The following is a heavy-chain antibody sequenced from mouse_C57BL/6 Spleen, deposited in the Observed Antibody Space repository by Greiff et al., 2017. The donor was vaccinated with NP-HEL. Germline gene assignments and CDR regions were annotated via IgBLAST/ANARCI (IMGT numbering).Heavy chain of an antibody. CDR1: GYTFTNYW. CDR3: ARESTGIFDY. D-gene: IGHD4-1*01. Sequence: QVQLKESGAELVRPGTSVKMSCKASGYTFTNYWIGWAKQRPGHGLEWIGDIYPGGGYTNYNEKFKGKATLTADKSSSTAYMQFSSLTSEDSAIYYCARESTGIFDYWGQGTTLTVSS. V-gene: IGHV1-63*01. CDR2: IYPGGGYT. J-gene: IGHJ2*01.